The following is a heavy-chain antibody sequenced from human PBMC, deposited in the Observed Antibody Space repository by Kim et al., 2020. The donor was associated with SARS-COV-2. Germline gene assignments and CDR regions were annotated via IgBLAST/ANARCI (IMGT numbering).Heavy chain of an antibody. CDR3: ARGPYYGSGSLDY. CDR2: IYYSGST. V-gene: IGHV4-30-4*01. Sequence: SETLSLTCTVSGGSISSGDYYWSWIRQPPGKGLEWIGYIYYSGSTYYNPSLKSRVTISVDTSKNQFSLKLSSVTAADTAVYYCARGPYYGSGSLDYWGQGTLVTVSS. J-gene: IGHJ4*02. CDR1: GGSISSGDYY. D-gene: IGHD3-10*01.